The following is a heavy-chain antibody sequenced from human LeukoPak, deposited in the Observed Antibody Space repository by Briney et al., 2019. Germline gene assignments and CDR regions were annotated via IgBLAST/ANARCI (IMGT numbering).Heavy chain of an antibody. D-gene: IGHD6-13*01. CDR3: AKDGSSSSPFDY. CDR1: GFPFDDYA. J-gene: IGHJ4*02. CDR2: ISGDGGST. V-gene: IGHV3-43*02. Sequence: PGGSLRLSCAASGFPFDDYAMHWVRQAPGRGLEWVSLISGDGGSTYYADSVKGRFTISRDNSKNSLYLQMNSLRTEDTALYYCAKDGSSSSPFDYWGQGTLVTVSS.